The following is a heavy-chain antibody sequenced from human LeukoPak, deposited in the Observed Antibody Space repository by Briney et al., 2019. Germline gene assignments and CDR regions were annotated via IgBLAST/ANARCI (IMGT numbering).Heavy chain of an antibody. D-gene: IGHD4-23*01. Sequence: ASVKVSCKVSGYTLTELSMHWVRQAPGKGLEWMGGFDPEDGETIYAQKFQGRVTMTRDMSTSTDYMELSSLRSEDTAVYYCARDNSVEDTAWWFDPWGQGTLVTVSS. CDR3: ARDNSVEDTAWWFDP. CDR2: FDPEDGET. V-gene: IGHV1-24*01. J-gene: IGHJ5*02. CDR1: GYTLTELS.